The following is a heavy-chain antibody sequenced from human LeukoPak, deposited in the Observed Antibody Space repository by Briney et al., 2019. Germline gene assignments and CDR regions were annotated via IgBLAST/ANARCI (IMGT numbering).Heavy chain of an antibody. CDR2: IYYSGST. Sequence: SETLSLTCTVSGGSISSSSYYWGWIRQPPGKGLEWIGSIYYSGSTYYNPSLKSRVTISVDTSKNQFSLKLSSVTAADTAVYYCARRYPLVRITMVRGVIGGWFDPWGQGTLVTVSS. CDR3: ARRYPLVRITMVRGVIGGWFDP. CDR1: GGSISSSSYY. V-gene: IGHV4-39*07. D-gene: IGHD3-10*01. J-gene: IGHJ5*02.